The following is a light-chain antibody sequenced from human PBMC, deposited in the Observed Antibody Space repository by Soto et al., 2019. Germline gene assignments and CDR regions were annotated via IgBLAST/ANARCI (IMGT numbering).Light chain of an antibody. CDR2: AAA. Sequence: IVLTQSPGTLSLSPGERATHSCRASQSVSSAFFAWYQQKPGQPLRLLIYAAASRATGIPDRFSGSGSATDFTLTISRLEPEDFAVYYCQQYGDSPPTFGRGTKVDIK. CDR1: QSVSSAF. J-gene: IGKJ2*01. CDR3: QQYGDSPPT. V-gene: IGKV3-20*01.